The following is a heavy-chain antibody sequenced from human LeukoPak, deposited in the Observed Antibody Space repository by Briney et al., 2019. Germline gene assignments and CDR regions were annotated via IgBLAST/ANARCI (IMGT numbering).Heavy chain of an antibody. V-gene: IGHV3-43*02. Sequence: GGSLRLSCAASGFTFSSYWMSWVRQAPGKGLEWVSLIRADGGRTYYADSVNGRFTISRDNSKNSLYLQMNSLRTDDTALYYCATWAFYHGLDVWAKGPRSPSP. J-gene: IGHJ6*02. CDR3: ATWAFYHGLDV. D-gene: IGHD2/OR15-2a*01. CDR1: GFTFSSYW. CDR2: IRADGGRT.